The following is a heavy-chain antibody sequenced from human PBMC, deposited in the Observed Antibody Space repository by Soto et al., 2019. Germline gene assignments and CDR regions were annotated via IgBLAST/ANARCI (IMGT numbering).Heavy chain of an antibody. CDR3: ARPRGVRGVSDAFDI. CDR2: ISSSSSYI. V-gene: IGHV3-21*01. D-gene: IGHD3-10*01. Sequence: GGSLRLSCAASGFTFSCYSMNWVRQAPGKGLEWVSSISSSSSYIYYADSVKGRFTISRDNAKNSLYLQMNSLRAEDTAVYYCARPRGVRGVSDAFDIWGQGTMVTVSS. J-gene: IGHJ3*02. CDR1: GFTFSCYS.